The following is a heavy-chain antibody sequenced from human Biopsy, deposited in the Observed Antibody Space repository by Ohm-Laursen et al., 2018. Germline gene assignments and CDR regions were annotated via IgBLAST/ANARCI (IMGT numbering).Heavy chain of an antibody. V-gene: IGHV3-7*04. CDR2: MNQDGSEE. CDR3: ARGSSGTAAGRFAS. D-gene: IGHD6-13*01. Sequence: GSLRLSCTASGFIFSRYWMNWVRQTPEKGLEWVANMNQDGSEEHYVDSVKGRFTISRDNSKSSLYLQMNSLRDEDTAVYYCARGSSGTAAGRFASWGQGTLVTVSS. J-gene: IGHJ4*02. CDR1: GFIFSRYW.